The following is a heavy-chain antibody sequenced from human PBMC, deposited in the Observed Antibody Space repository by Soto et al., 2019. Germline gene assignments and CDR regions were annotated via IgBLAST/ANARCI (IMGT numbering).Heavy chain of an antibody. CDR3: ARGGPPIDY. Sequence: QVQLVQSGAEEKKPGASVKVSCKASGYTFTSYAMHWVRQAPGQRLEWMGWINAGNGNIKYSQKXQXXXTXXRDTSASTAYMELSSLRSEDTAVYYCARGGPPIDYWGQGTLVTVSS. V-gene: IGHV1-3*05. D-gene: IGHD3-10*01. CDR2: INAGNGNI. J-gene: IGHJ4*02. CDR1: GYTFTSYA.